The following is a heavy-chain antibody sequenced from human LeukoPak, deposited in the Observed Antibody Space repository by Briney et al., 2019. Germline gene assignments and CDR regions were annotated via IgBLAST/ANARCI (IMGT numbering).Heavy chain of an antibody. CDR2: ISGSGSSI. V-gene: IGHV3-48*03. Sequence: GGSLRLSCAASGFTFSSYEMNWVRQARGKGLEWISYISGSGSSIYYADSVKGRFTISRDNSKNTLYLQMNSLRAEDTAVYYCAKVRWPIFYFDYWGQGTLVTVSS. D-gene: IGHD2-21*01. CDR3: AKVRWPIFYFDY. J-gene: IGHJ4*02. CDR1: GFTFSSYE.